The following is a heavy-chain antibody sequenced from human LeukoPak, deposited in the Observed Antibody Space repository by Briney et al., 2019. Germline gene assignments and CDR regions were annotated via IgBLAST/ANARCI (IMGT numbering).Heavy chain of an antibody. CDR3: ARDHLKTSGWPEYNWFDP. CDR2: IYYSGST. CDR1: GGSISSYY. Sequence: SETLSLTCTVSGGSISSYYWSWIRQPPGKGLEWIGYIYYSGSTNYNPSLKSRVTISVDTSKNQSSLKLSSVTAADTAVYYCARDHLKTSGWPEYNWFDPWGQGTLVTVSS. D-gene: IGHD6-19*01. V-gene: IGHV4-59*01. J-gene: IGHJ5*02.